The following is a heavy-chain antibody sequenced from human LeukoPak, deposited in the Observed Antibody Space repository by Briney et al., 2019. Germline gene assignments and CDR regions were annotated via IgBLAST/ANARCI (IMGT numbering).Heavy chain of an antibody. CDR2: INPNSGGT. CDR1: GYTFTDYY. V-gene: IGHV1-2*02. CDR3: ARVRDSSGYDFSWFDP. D-gene: IGHD3-22*01. Sequence: ASVKVSCKASGYTFTDYYMHWVRQAPGQGLGWMGWINPNSGGTNYAQNFQGRVTMTRDTSISTAYMEVSRLRSDDTAVYYCARVRDSSGYDFSWFDPWGQGTLVTVSS. J-gene: IGHJ5*02.